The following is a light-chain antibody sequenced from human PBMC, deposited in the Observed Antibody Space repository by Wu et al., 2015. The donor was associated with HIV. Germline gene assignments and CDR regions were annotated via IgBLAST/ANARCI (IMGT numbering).Light chain of an antibody. Sequence: EIVMTQSPATLSVSPGERATLSCRASQSVSNNLAWYQHRSGQAPRLLIYGASSRATGIPDRFSGNGSGTDFTLTISGLEPEDSAVYYCQQYGNSPGTFGPRDQGGNQT. CDR1: QSVSNN. CDR2: GAS. J-gene: IGKJ1*01. V-gene: IGKV3-20*01. CDR3: QQYGNSPGT.